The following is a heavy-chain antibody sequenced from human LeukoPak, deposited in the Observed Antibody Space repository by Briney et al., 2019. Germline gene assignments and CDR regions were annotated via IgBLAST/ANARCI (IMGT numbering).Heavy chain of an antibody. Sequence: PSETLSLTCTVSGDSINSGSYYWSWIRQPAGKGLEWIGRIYSSGDTNYNPSLKSRVTISVDTSKNQFSLKLNSVTAADTAVYYCARVGSGDYGGYFDYWGQGTLVTVSS. D-gene: IGHD4-23*01. CDR2: IYSSGDT. CDR1: GDSINSGSYY. V-gene: IGHV4-61*02. J-gene: IGHJ4*02. CDR3: ARVGSGDYGGYFDY.